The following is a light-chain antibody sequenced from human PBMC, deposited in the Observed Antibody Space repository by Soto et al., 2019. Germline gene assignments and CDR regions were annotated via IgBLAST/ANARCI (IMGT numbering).Light chain of an antibody. CDR2: GAS. J-gene: IGKJ5*01. Sequence: QMTQSPSSLSASVGDRVTITCRASQSISTYLNWYQHKPGKAPKVLINGASSLETGVPSRFSGSGSGTDFTLTISSLQPEDFATYYCQQYDNLPLIFGQGTRLEIK. CDR3: QQYDNLPLI. CDR1: QSISTY. V-gene: IGKV1-33*01.